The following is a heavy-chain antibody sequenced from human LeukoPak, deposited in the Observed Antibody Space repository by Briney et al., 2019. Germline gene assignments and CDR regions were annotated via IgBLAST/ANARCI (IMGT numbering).Heavy chain of an antibody. CDR2: INTNTGNP. D-gene: IGHD4-23*01. Sequence: ASVKVSCKASGGTFSSYAISWVRQAPGQGLEWMGWINTNTGNPTYAQGFTGRFVFSLDTSVSTAYLQINSLQAEDTAVYYCANSDTVVTPGWFDPWGQGTLVTVSS. CDR1: GGTFSSYA. V-gene: IGHV7-4-1*02. J-gene: IGHJ5*02. CDR3: ANSDTVVTPGWFDP.